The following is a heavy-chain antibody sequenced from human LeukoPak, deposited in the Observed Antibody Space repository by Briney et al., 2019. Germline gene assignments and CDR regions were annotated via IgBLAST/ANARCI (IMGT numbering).Heavy chain of an antibody. V-gene: IGHV3-9*01. CDR1: GFTFDEYA. Sequence: GGSLRLSCAASGFTFDEYAMHWVRQPPGKGLEWVSGISWNSDKIGYADSVKGRFTISRDNAKNSLYLQMNSLRDEHTALYYCAKDVLITMVRGSAFDIWGQGTMDTVSS. CDR2: ISWNSDKI. J-gene: IGHJ3*02. D-gene: IGHD3-10*01. CDR3: AKDVLITMVRGSAFDI.